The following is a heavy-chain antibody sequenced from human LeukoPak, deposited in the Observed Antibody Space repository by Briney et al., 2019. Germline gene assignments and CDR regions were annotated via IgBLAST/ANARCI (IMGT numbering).Heavy chain of an antibody. CDR1: GFTVSSNY. Sequence: GGSLRLPCAAYGFTVSSNYMSWVRQAPGKGLEWVTVIYSGGSTYYADSVKGRFTISRDNSKNTLYLQMNSLRAEDTAVYYCARIYNWNVPYYYGMDVWGQGTTVTVSS. CDR3: ARIYNWNVPYYYGMDV. CDR2: IYSGGST. D-gene: IGHD1-20*01. V-gene: IGHV3-53*01. J-gene: IGHJ6*02.